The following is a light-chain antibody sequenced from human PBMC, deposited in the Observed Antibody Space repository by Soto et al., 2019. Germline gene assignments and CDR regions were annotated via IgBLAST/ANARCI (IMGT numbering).Light chain of an antibody. CDR2: EVS. Sequence: DILLTQSPSTLSASVGDRGTSSCRASQSINKWLAGYQHKPGKAPNLLIYEVSTLHSGVPSRFSGSGSGTEFTLTISSLRPDDFATYYCQHYSGDRATFGQGTKVDIK. CDR3: QHYSGDRAT. J-gene: IGKJ1*01. V-gene: IGKV1-5*03. CDR1: QSINKW.